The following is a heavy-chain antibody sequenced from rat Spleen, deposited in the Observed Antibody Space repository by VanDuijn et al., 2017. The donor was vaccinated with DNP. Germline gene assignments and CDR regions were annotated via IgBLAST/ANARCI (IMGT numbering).Heavy chain of an antibody. D-gene: IGHD1-11*01. V-gene: IGHV5-58*01. Sequence: KGLEWVASINTDGGTTYYPDSVKGRFTISRDNAENTVYLQMNSLRSEDTATYYCAKDRDGGFAMDAWGQGTSVTISS. J-gene: IGHJ4*01. CDR2: INTDGGTT. CDR3: AKDRDGGFAMDA.